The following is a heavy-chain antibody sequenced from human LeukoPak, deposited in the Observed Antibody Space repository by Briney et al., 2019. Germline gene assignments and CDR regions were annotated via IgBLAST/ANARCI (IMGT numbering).Heavy chain of an antibody. V-gene: IGHV1-46*01. CDR2: INPSGGST. J-gene: IGHJ6*02. CDR1: GYTFTSFD. Sequence: ASVKVSCKASGYTFTSFDINWVRQAPGQGLEWMGIINPSGGSTSYAQKFQGRVTMTRDTSTSTVYMELSSLRSEDTAVYYCARGYYDSSGANYYGMDVWGQGTTVTVSS. D-gene: IGHD3-22*01. CDR3: ARGYYDSSGANYYGMDV.